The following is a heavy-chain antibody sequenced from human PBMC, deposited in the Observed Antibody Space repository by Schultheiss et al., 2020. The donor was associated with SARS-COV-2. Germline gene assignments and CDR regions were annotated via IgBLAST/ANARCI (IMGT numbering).Heavy chain of an antibody. Sequence: TLSLTCAVSGGSISSGGYSWSWIRQPPGKGLEWLALIYWDNHERYSPSLKRRLTIAKDTSKNQVVLTMTNMDPVDTATYYCAHTDEWGGRGFDYWGQGNLVTVSS. CDR1: GGSISSGGYS. CDR3: AHTDEWGGRGFDY. D-gene: IGHD3-16*01. J-gene: IGHJ4*02. V-gene: IGHV2-5*08. CDR2: IYWDNHE.